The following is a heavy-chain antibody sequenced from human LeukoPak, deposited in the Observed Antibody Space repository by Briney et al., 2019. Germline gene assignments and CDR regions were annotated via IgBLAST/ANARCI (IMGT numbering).Heavy chain of an antibody. D-gene: IGHD6-13*01. CDR1: GGSISSSNW. CDR2: IYHSGST. V-gene: IGHV4-4*02. Sequence: PSKTLSLTCAVSGGSISSSNWWSWVRQPPGKGLEWIGEIYHSGSTNYNPSLKSRVTISVDKSKNQFSLKLSSVTAADTAVYYCARASAAAGYYFDYWGQGTLVTVSS. CDR3: ARASAAAGYYFDY. J-gene: IGHJ4*02.